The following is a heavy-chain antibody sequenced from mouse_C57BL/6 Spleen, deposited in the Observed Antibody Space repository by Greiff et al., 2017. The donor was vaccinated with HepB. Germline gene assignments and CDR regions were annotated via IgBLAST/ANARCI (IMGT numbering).Heavy chain of an antibody. Sequence: EVKLMESGGGLVKPGGSLKLSCAASGFTFSSYAMSWVRQTPEKRLEWVATISDGGSYTYYPDNVKGRFTISRDNAKNNLYLQMSHLKSEDTAMYYCARDHFFAYWGQGTLVTVSA. V-gene: IGHV5-4*01. CDR1: GFTFSSYA. J-gene: IGHJ3*01. CDR2: ISDGGSYT. CDR3: ARDHFFAY.